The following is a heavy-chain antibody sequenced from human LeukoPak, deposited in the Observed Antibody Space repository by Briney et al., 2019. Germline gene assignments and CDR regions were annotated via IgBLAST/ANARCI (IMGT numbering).Heavy chain of an antibody. CDR1: GFTFSSYS. CDR2: ISSSSYI. CDR3: ARDPVPPYYFDY. J-gene: IGHJ4*02. V-gene: IGHV3-21*01. Sequence: PGGSLRLSCAASGFTFSSYSMNWVRQAPGKGLEWVSSISSSSYIYYADSVKGRFTISRDNAKNSLYLQMNSLRAEDTAVYYCARDPVPPYYFDYWGQGTLVTVSS.